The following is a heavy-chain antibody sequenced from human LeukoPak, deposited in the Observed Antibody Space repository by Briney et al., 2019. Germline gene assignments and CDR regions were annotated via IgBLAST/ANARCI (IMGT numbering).Heavy chain of an antibody. Sequence: SGGSLRLSCVASEFTFNNYAMNWVRQAPGKGLEWVAAISGGAHSTYHADSVRGRFTISRDNSKNTLYLQMNSLRVDDTTVDHCAKGLSASGRFNAFDIWGQGTMVTVSS. V-gene: IGHV3-23*01. CDR2: ISGGAHST. CDR1: EFTFNNYA. D-gene: IGHD3-3*01. J-gene: IGHJ3*02. CDR3: AKGLSASGRFNAFDI.